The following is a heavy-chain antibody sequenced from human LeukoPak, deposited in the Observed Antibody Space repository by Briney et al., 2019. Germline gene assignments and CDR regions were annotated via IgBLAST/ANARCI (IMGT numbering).Heavy chain of an antibody. V-gene: IGHV1-2*02. CDR1: GYSFTAYF. D-gene: IGHD3-10*01. CDR3: ARDYGGPSWFGGIDY. Sequence: ASVTVSFKASGYSFTAYFIQWVRQAPGQGLEWMGWINPNSGGTNYAQKFQGRATMTRDTSISTAYMELSRLSSDDTAVYYCARDYGGPSWFGGIDYWGQGTLVTVSS. CDR2: INPNSGGT. J-gene: IGHJ4*02.